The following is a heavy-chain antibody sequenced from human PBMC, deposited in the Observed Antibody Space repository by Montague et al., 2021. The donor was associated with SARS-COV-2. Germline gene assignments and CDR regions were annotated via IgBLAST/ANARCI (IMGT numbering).Heavy chain of an antibody. CDR1: GDSVAGHRRR. CDR2: PLHEKKWSY. V-gene: IGHV6-1*01. J-gene: IGHJ6*02. D-gene: IGHD3-10*01. Sequence: CAIPGDSVAGHRRRWEENTSELQSQSQLVCRPLHEKKWSYDYAVALKIRLTIKPDTSKNQFSLQLNSVTPEDTAVYYCARDIGSAGIYYYYGMDVWGQGTTVTVSS. CDR3: ARDIGSAGIYYYYGMDV.